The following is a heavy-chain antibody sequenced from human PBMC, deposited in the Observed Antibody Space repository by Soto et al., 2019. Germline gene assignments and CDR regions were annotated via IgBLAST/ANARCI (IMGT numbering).Heavy chain of an antibody. CDR3: ARVSAPGIYGEDV. J-gene: IGHJ6*02. CDR2: IMPVFGTV. CDR1: RGTFGNYA. D-gene: IGHD3-10*01. Sequence: QVQLVQSGAEVKKPGSSVKVSCKASRGTFGNYAISWVRQAPGQGLEWMGAIMPVFGTVNYAQKFQGRVTITADKFTNTAYMELSSLRSEDTAVYYCARVSAPGIYGEDVWGQGTTVTVSS. V-gene: IGHV1-69*06.